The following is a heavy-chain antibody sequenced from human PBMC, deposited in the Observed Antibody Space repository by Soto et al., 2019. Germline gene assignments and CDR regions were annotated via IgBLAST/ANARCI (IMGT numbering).Heavy chain of an antibody. V-gene: IGHV1-18*04. Sequence: QVQLVQSGAEVKKPGASVKVSCKASGYTFTSYGISWVRQAPGQGLEWMGWISAYNGNTNYAQKLQGRVTMTTDTSTSTGYMELRSLRSDDTAVYYCARDREAAVGATHDAFDIWGQGTMVTVSS. CDR3: ARDREAAVGATHDAFDI. D-gene: IGHD1-26*01. CDR1: GYTFTSYG. CDR2: ISAYNGNT. J-gene: IGHJ3*02.